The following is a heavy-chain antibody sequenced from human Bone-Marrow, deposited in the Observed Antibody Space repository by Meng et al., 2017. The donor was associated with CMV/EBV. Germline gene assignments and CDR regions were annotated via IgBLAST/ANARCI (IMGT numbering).Heavy chain of an antibody. J-gene: IGHJ6*02. D-gene: IGHD6-19*01. V-gene: IGHV4-34*01. CDR1: GGSFSGYY. Sequence: SDTLSLTCAVYGGSFSGYYWSWIRQPPGKGLEWIGEINHSGSTNYNPSLKSRVTISVDTSKNQFSLKLSSVTAADTAVYYCARFVAVAALGYYGMDVWGQGTTVTVSS. CDR2: INHSGST. CDR3: ARFVAVAALGYYGMDV.